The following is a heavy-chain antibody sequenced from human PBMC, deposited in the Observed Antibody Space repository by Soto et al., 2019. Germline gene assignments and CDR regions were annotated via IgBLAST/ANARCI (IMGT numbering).Heavy chain of an antibody. D-gene: IGHD3-3*01. Sequence: ASVKVSCKASGYTFTSYYIHWVRQAPGQGLEWMGGIIPIFGTANYAQKFQGRVTITADESTSTAYMELSSLRSEDTAVYYCARDGVASASVYYYYGMDVWGQGTTVTVSS. CDR1: GYTFTSYY. J-gene: IGHJ6*02. CDR3: ARDGVASASVYYYYGMDV. CDR2: IIPIFGTA. V-gene: IGHV1-69*13.